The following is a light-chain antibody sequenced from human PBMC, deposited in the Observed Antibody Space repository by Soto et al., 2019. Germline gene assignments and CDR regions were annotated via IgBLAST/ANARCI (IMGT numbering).Light chain of an antibody. V-gene: IGKV3-15*01. Sequence: EIVMTQSPATLSVSPGERATLSCRASQSVSTNLAWYQQKPGQAPRLLIYGASTRATGIPARFSGSGSETEFTLTISSLQSEDSAVYCCQQYNNWPPLTFGGGSTVEIK. J-gene: IGKJ4*01. CDR1: QSVSTN. CDR2: GAS. CDR3: QQYNNWPPLT.